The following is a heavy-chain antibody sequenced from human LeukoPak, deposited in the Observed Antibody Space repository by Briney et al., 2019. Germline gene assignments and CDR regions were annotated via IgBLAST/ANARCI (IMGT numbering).Heavy chain of an antibody. D-gene: IGHD3-3*01. V-gene: IGHV3-74*01. Sequence: GGSLRLSCAASGFTFSTSWMHWVRQAPGKGLMWVSRINPDGSVTNDADFVKGRFTISRDNVENTLYLQMNSLRDDDMGVYYCARGVFGAYGLDVWGQGTTVTVSS. J-gene: IGHJ6*02. CDR1: GFTFSTSW. CDR3: ARGVFGAYGLDV. CDR2: INPDGSVT.